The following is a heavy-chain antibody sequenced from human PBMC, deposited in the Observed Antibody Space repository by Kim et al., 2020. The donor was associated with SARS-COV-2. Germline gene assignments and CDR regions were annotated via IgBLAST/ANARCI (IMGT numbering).Heavy chain of an antibody. CDR3: ARLLHDSSGYVDC. D-gene: IGHD3-22*01. Sequence: SETLSLSCTVSGGSISNSFNYWGWIRQRPGKGLEWIGSVYHSGSTYDSPSLKSRVTVSVDTSKNQFSLKVTSVTAADTAVYFCARLLHDSSGYVDCWGQGILVTVSS. CDR2: VYHSGST. V-gene: IGHV4-39*01. J-gene: IGHJ4*02. CDR1: GGSISNSFNY.